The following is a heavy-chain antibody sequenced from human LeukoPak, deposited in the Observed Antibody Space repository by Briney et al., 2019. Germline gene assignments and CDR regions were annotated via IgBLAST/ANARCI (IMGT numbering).Heavy chain of an antibody. CDR1: EFTFSGYA. J-gene: IGHJ4*02. Sequence: GGSLRLSCAASEFTFSGYAMSWVRQAPGKGLEWVSTISGSGDSTFYADSVKGRFTISRDNSMNTLYLQMNSLRAEDTAVYYCARGDFWLDYWGQGALVTVSS. CDR2: ISGSGDST. D-gene: IGHD3-3*01. V-gene: IGHV3-23*01. CDR3: ARGDFWLDY.